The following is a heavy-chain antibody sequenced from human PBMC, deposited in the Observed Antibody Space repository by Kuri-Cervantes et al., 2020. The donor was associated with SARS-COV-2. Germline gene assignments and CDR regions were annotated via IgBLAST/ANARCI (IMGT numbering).Heavy chain of an antibody. D-gene: IGHD6-13*01. Sequence: ETLSLTCAASGFTFSSYAMSWVRQAPGKGLEWVSAISGSGGSTYYADSVKGRFTISRDNSKNTLYLQMNSLRAEDTAVYYCASKTPRSSSWTRWVTRGSGGEGDYWGQGTLVTVSS. CDR1: GFTFSSYA. J-gene: IGHJ4*02. V-gene: IGHV3-23*01. CDR3: ASKTPRSSSWTRWVTRGSGGEGDY. CDR2: ISGSGGST.